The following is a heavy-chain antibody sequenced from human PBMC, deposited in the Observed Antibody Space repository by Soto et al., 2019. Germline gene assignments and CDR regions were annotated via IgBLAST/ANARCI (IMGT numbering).Heavy chain of an antibody. CDR1: GGSVRSGNHF. CDR3: ARGGEPLGYYGLDV. CDR2: MYYTGVT. V-gene: IGHV4-61*01. Sequence: SETLSLTCCVSGGSVRSGNHFWNWIRQPPGRGLEWLGYMYYTGVTNYNPSLKSRVSMSVDTSKDQFSLNLTSLTAADTAVYYCARGGEPLGYYGLDVWGQGTTVTVSS. J-gene: IGHJ6*02.